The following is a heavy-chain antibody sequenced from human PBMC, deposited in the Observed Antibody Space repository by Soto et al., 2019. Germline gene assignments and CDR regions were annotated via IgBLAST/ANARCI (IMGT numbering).Heavy chain of an antibody. Sequence: SETLSLTCTVSGGSITSYYWSWIRRPPGKGLEWIAYIYDTGISGYTPSTSYNPSLKSRVTMSVDTSKSQFSLKLTSVTAADTAVYYCARGEDEFFYYGLDVWGQGITVTVSS. CDR2: IYDTGISGYTPST. D-gene: IGHD3-10*01. J-gene: IGHJ6*02. V-gene: IGHV4-59*01. CDR3: ARGEDEFFYYGLDV. CDR1: GGSITSYY.